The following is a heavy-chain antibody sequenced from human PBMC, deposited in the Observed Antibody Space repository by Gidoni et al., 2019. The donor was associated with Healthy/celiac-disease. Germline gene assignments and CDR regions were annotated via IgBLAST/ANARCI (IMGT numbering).Heavy chain of an antibody. J-gene: IGHJ6*02. CDR1: GYTFTSYY. Sequence: QVQLVQSGAEVKKPGASVKVSCKASGYTFTSYYMHWVRQAPGQGLEWMGIINPSGGSTSYAQKFQGRVTMTRDTSTSTVYMELSSLRSEDTAVYYCARSAGSIRSYYGMDVWGQGTTVTVSS. CDR3: ARSAGSIRSYYGMDV. CDR2: INPSGGST. V-gene: IGHV1-46*01. D-gene: IGHD1-26*01.